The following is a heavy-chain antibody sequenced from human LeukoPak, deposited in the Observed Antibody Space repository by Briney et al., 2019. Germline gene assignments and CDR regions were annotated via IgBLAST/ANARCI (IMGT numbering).Heavy chain of an antibody. V-gene: IGHV4-4*07. Sequence: MTSETLSLTCTVSGGSISSYYWSWLRQPAGKGLEWIGRIYTSGSTNYNPSLKSRVTMSVDTSKNQFSLKLSSVTAADTAVYYCARHPTTAMAPGLYMDVWGKGTTVTISS. CDR3: ARHPTTAMAPGLYMDV. CDR2: IYTSGST. D-gene: IGHD5-18*01. CDR1: GGSISSYY. J-gene: IGHJ6*03.